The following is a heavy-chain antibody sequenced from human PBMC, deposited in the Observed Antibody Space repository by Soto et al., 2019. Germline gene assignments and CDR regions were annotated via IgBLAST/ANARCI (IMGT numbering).Heavy chain of an antibody. D-gene: IGHD4-17*01. CDR1: GFTFSSYA. Sequence: PGGSLRLSCAASGFTFSSYAMSWVRQAPGKGLEWVSAISCSGGSTYYADSVKGRFTISRDNSKNTLYLQMNSLRAEDTALYYCAKDNDYGDYFDYWGQGTLVTVSS. V-gene: IGHV3-23*01. CDR2: ISCSGGST. J-gene: IGHJ4*02. CDR3: AKDNDYGDYFDY.